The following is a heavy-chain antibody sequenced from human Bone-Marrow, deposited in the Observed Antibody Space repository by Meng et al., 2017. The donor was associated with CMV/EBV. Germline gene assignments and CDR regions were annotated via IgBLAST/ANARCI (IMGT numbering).Heavy chain of an antibody. CDR2: ISYDGSNK. J-gene: IGHJ4*02. Sequence: GESLKISCSASGFIFSNFVMTWVRQAPGKGLEWVAVISYDGSNKYYADSVKGRFTISRDNSKNTLYLQMNSLRAEDTAVYYCARDRENYGGLNWGQGTLVTVSS. CDR3: ARDRENYGGLN. D-gene: IGHD4-23*01. V-gene: IGHV3-30*03. CDR1: GFIFSNFV.